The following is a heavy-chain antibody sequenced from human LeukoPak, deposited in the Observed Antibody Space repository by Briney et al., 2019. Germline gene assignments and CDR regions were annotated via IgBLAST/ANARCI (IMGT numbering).Heavy chain of an antibody. V-gene: IGHV3-43*02. D-gene: IGHD1-7*01. CDR2: ISGDGGST. CDR3: AKELELREGYYYGMDV. Sequence: GGSLRLSCAASGFTFDDYAMHWVRQAPGKGPEWVSLISGDGGSTYYADSVKGRFTISRDNSKNSLYLQMNSLRTEDTALYYCAKELELREGYYYGMDVWGQGTTVTVSS. J-gene: IGHJ6*02. CDR1: GFTFDDYA.